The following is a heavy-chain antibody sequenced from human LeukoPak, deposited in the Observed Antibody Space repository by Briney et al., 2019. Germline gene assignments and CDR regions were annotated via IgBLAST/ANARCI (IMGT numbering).Heavy chain of an antibody. Sequence: ASVKVSCKASGYTSTSYYMHWVRQAPGQGLEWMGIINPSGGSTSYAQKFQGRVTMTRDTSTSTVYMELSSLRSEDTAVYYCARGSAKYYYDSSGYYGDYWGQGTLVTVSS. J-gene: IGHJ4*02. CDR1: GYTSTSYY. V-gene: IGHV1-46*01. CDR3: ARGSAKYYYDSSGYYGDY. CDR2: INPSGGST. D-gene: IGHD3-22*01.